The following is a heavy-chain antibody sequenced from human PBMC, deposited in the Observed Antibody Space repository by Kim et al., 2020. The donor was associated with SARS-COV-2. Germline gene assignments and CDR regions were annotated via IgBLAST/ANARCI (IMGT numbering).Heavy chain of an antibody. D-gene: IGHD3-10*01. CDR3: ARAVMSITMVRGVITYYYYYGMDV. V-gene: IGHV4-31*03. Sequence: SETLSLTCTVSGGSISSGGYYWSWIRQHPGKGLEWIGYIYYSGSTYYNPSLKSRVTISVDTSKNQFSLKLSSVTAADTAVYYCARAVMSITMVRGVITYYYYYGMDVWGQGTTVTVSS. CDR1: GGSISSGGYY. J-gene: IGHJ6*02. CDR2: IYYSGST.